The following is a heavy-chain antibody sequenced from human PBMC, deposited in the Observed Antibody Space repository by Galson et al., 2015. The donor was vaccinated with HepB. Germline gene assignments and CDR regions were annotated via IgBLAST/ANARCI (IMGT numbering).Heavy chain of an antibody. Sequence: SVKVSCKASGYTFASYGFTWVRQSPGQGLEWMGWISAYNGNTNYAQTLQGRVTMTTDTSTSTAYMELRSLRSDDTAVYYCASSYDSGGYYLYYFDYWGQGTLVTVSS. CDR2: ISAYNGNT. D-gene: IGHD3-22*01. CDR1: GYTFASYG. J-gene: IGHJ4*02. V-gene: IGHV1-18*01. CDR3: ASSYDSGGYYLYYFDY.